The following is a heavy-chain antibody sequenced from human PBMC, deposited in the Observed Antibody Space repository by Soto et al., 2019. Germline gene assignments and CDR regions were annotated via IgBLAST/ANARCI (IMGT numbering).Heavy chain of an antibody. Sequence: QVQLVGSGGGVVQPRRSLRLSCAASGFIFRSYAMHWVRQAPGKGLEWVAVISYDGSNKYYADSVKGRFTISRDNSKNTLYLQMNSLRAEDTAVYYCARDRGDYCFDYWGQGTLVTVSS. J-gene: IGHJ4*02. CDR1: GFIFRSYA. V-gene: IGHV3-30-3*01. CDR2: ISYDGSNK. D-gene: IGHD4-17*01. CDR3: ARDRGDYCFDY.